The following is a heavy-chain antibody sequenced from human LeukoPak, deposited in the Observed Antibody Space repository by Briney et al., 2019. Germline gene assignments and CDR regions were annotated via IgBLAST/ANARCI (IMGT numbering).Heavy chain of an antibody. V-gene: IGHV3-21*01. CDR1: GFTFSSYT. CDR3: ARFRCSTSCSELDY. CDR2: ISSRISYI. D-gene: IGHD2-2*01. J-gene: IGHJ4*02. Sequence: PGGSLRLSCAASGFTFSSYTMNWVGQAQGKGREWVSSISSRISYIYYADSVTGPFTISRDNAKNSLYLQMNSLRAEDTAVYYCARFRCSTSCSELDYWGQGTLVTVSS.